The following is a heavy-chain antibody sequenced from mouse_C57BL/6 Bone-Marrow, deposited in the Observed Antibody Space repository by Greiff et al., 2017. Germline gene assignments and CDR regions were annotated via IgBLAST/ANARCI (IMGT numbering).Heavy chain of an antibody. CDR1: GFTFSSYA. D-gene: IGHD1-1*01. V-gene: IGHV5-4*01. Sequence: EVQLQESGGGLVKPGGSLKLSCAASGFTFSSYAMSWVRQTPEKRLEWVATISDGGSYTYYPDNVKGRFTISRDNAKNNLYLQMSHLKSEDTAMYYCAREGDSSSFDYWGQGTTLTVSS. J-gene: IGHJ2*01. CDR2: ISDGGSYT. CDR3: AREGDSSSFDY.